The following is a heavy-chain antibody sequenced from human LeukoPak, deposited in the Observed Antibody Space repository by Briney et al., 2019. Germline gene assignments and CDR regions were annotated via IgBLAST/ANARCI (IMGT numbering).Heavy chain of an antibody. CDR1: GGTFSSYA. CDR3: ARGSLYGSGSHFDY. V-gene: IGHV1-69*13. D-gene: IGHD3-10*01. J-gene: IGHJ4*02. CDR2: IIPIFGTA. Sequence: GASVKVSCRASGGTFSSYAISWVRQAPGQGLEWMGGIIPIFGTANYAQKFQGRVTITADESTSTAYMELSSLRSEDTAVYYCARGSLYGSGSHFDYWGQGTLVTASS.